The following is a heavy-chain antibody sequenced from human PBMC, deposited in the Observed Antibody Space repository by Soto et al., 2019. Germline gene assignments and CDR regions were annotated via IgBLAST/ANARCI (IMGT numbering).Heavy chain of an antibody. D-gene: IGHD2-2*01. V-gene: IGHV4-31*03. CDR2: IYYSGST. CDR3: ARGVVVVVPAATGGPDAFDI. J-gene: IGHJ3*02. CDR1: GGSISSGGYY. Sequence: QVQLQESGPGLVKPSQTLSLTCTVSGGSISSGGYYWSWIRQHPGKGLEWIGYIYYSGSTYYNPSLKRRVTISVDTSKNQFSLKLSSVTAADTAVYYCARGVVVVVPAATGGPDAFDIWGQGTMVTVSS.